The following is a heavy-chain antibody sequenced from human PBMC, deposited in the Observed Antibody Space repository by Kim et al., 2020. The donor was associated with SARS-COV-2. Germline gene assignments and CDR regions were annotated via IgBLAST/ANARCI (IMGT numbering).Heavy chain of an antibody. Sequence: GGSLRLSCAASGFTFSSYGMHWVRQAPGKGLEWVAVISYDGSNKYYADSVKGRFTISRDNSKNTLYLQMNSLRAEDTAVYYCAKVIGSSGYYYEDYWGQGTLLTVSS. J-gene: IGHJ4*02. CDR2: ISYDGSNK. D-gene: IGHD3-22*01. V-gene: IGHV3-30*18. CDR3: AKVIGSSGYYYEDY. CDR1: GFTFSSYG.